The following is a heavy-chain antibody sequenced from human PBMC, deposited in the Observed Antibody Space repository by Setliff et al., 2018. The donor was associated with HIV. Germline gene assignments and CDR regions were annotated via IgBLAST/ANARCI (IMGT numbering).Heavy chain of an antibody. J-gene: IGHJ4*02. CDR2: IYYTGST. V-gene: IGHV4-59*01. D-gene: IGHD2-15*01. CDR3: ARKSQKGTQPLLLAS. CDR1: GGSISTSF. Sequence: SETLSLTCTVSGGSISTSFWSWVRQTPGKGLEWIGYIYYTGSTSYNPSFRSRVTISVDTSKNQSSLMLDSVTAADTAVYYCARKSQKGTQPLLLASWGPGTLVTVSS.